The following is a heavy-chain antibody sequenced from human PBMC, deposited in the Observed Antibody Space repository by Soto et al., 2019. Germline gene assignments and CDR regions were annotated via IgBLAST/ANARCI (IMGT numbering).Heavy chain of an antibody. V-gene: IGHV4-59*01. Sequence: SETLSLTCTVSCGSISSYYWSWIRQPPGKGLEWIGYIYYSGSTNYNPSLKSRVTISVDTSKNQFSLKLSSVTAADTAVYYCARGDDSSGYYDPFDAFDIWGQGTMVTVSS. J-gene: IGHJ3*02. CDR2: IYYSGST. CDR3: ARGDDSSGYYDPFDAFDI. D-gene: IGHD3-22*01. CDR1: CGSISSYY.